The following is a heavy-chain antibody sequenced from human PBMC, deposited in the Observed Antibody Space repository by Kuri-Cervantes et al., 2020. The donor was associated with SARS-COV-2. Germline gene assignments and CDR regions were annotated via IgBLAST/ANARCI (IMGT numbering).Heavy chain of an antibody. J-gene: IGHJ4*01. CDR2: IYTSGRT. Sequence: SETLSLTCTVSGGSISSGSYYGSWIQQPAGKGLEWIGRIYTSGRTNYNLSLKNRVTIAVDTSKNQFSLKLSSVTAADTAVYYCARGAIAAAAIDYWGQGTMVTVSS. V-gene: IGHV4-61*02. CDR3: ARGAIAAAAIDY. CDR1: GGSISSGSYY. D-gene: IGHD6-13*01.